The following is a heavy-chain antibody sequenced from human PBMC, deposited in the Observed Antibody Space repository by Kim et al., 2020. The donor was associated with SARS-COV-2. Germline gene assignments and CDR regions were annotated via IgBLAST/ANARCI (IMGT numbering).Heavy chain of an antibody. CDR2: IRSKAYGGTT. CDR1: GFTFGDYD. J-gene: IGHJ4*02. CDR3: TRDRLRSWY. V-gene: IGHV3-49*03. Sequence: GGSLRLSCTASGFTFGDYDMSWFRQAPGKGLEWVGFIRSKAYGGTTEYAASVKGRFTISRDDSKSIAYLQMNSLKTEDTAVYYCTRDRLRSWYWGQGTLVTVSS. D-gene: IGHD3-16*01.